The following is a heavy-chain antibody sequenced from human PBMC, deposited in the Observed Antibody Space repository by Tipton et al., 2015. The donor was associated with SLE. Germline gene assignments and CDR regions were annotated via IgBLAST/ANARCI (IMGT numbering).Heavy chain of an antibody. CDR3: ARVEMDIVVVVAATPLDY. CDR1: GFTFSDFA. J-gene: IGHJ4*02. Sequence: SLRLSCAASGFTFSDFAMHWVRQVPDKGLGWVAVISYDGGNKYYADSGKGRFTISRDNSKNTLYLQMNSLRGDATAVYYCARVEMDIVVVVAATPLDYWGQGTLGTVSS. CDR2: ISYDGGNK. D-gene: IGHD2-15*01. V-gene: IGHV3-30-3*01.